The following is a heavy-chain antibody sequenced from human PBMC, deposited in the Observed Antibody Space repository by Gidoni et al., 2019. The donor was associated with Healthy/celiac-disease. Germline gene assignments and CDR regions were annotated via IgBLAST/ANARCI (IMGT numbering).Heavy chain of an antibody. J-gene: IGHJ3*02. V-gene: IGHV5-51*01. CDR1: GYSFTSYW. Sequence: EVLLVQSGAEVKNPGESLKISCKGSGYSFTSYWLGWVRQMLRKGLEWMGIIYPGDSDTKYSPSLQGQVTISADKSISTAYLQWSSLKASDTAMYYCARPHCSSTSCYPPDACDIWGQGTMVTASS. CDR3: ARPHCSSTSCYPPDACDI. D-gene: IGHD2-2*01. CDR2: IYPGDSDT.